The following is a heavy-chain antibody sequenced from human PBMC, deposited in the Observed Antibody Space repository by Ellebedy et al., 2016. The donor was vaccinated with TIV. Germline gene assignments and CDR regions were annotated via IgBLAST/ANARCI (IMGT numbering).Heavy chain of an antibody. CDR3: ARNTAMVTELYYYYGMDV. J-gene: IGHJ6*02. V-gene: IGHV1-18*01. Sequence: ASVKVSXXASGGTFSSYAISWVRQATGQGLEWMGWMNPNSGNTGYAQKLQGRVTMTTDTSTSTAYMELRSLRSDDTAVYYCARNTAMVTELYYYYGMDVWGQGTTVTVSS. D-gene: IGHD5-18*01. CDR1: GGTFSSYA. CDR2: MNPNSGNT.